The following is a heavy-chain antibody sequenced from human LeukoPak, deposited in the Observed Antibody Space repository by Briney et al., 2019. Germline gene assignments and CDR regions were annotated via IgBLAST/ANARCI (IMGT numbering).Heavy chain of an antibody. CDR3: ARNRDYGDYGGFDY. V-gene: IGHV4-59*01. CDR1: GGSISSYY. J-gene: IGHJ4*02. D-gene: IGHD4-17*01. Sequence: SETLSLTCTASGGSISSYYWSWIRQPPGKGLEWIGYIYYSGSTNYNPSLKSRVTISVDTSKNQFSLKLSSVTAADTAVYYCARNRDYGDYGGFDYWGQGTLVTVSS. CDR2: IYYSGST.